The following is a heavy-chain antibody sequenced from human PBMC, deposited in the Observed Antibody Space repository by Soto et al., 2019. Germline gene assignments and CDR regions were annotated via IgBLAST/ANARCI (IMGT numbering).Heavy chain of an antibody. D-gene: IGHD3-22*01. CDR2: IYYGGST. V-gene: IGHV4-59*08. CDR3: STMIDFPNPLQPLP. Sequence: SETLSLTCTVSGDSISTDYWSWIRQSPGKGLEWIGFIYYGGSTNYNPSLKSRVTISVDTPKNQFSLKLSSVTAADTAVVGASTMIDFPNPLQPLPWG. CDR1: GDSISTDY. J-gene: IGHJ5*02.